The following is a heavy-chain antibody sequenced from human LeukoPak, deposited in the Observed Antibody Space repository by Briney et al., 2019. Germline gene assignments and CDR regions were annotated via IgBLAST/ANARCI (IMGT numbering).Heavy chain of an antibody. CDR3: ARGGTYYYDSSGYVPFDY. D-gene: IGHD3-22*01. CDR2: ISAYNGNT. V-gene: IGHV1-18*01. Sequence: ASVTVSCKASGYTFTSNGISWVRQPPGQGLEWMGWISAYNGNTNYAQKLQGRVTMTTDTSTSTAYMELRSLRYDDTAVYYCARGGTYYYDSSGYVPFDYWGEGTLVT. CDR1: GYTFTSNG. J-gene: IGHJ4*02.